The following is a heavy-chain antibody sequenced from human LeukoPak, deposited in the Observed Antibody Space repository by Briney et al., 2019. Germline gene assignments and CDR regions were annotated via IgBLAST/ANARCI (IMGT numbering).Heavy chain of an antibody. D-gene: IGHD3-22*01. V-gene: IGHV3-23*01. CDR1: GFTFSNYA. J-gene: IGHJ4*02. Sequence: PGGSLRLSCAASGFTFSNYAMSWVRQAPGKGLEWVSTISNSDGSTYNADSVKGRFTISGDNSENTLYLQMNSLRADDTAVYYCAKEYDRSGYEGTGFDYWGQGTLVTVSS. CDR3: AKEYDRSGYEGTGFDY. CDR2: ISNSDGST.